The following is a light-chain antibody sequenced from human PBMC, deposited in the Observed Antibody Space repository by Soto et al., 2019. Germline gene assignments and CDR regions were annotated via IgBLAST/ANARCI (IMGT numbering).Light chain of an antibody. CDR3: CSYAGSSTPV. V-gene: IGLV2-23*02. J-gene: IGLJ2*01. CDR1: SSDVGSYNL. Sequence: SALTQPASVSGSPGQSITISCTGTSSDVGSYNLVSWYQQHPGKAPKLMIYEVSKRPSGVSNRFSGSKSGNTASLTISGLQAEDEADYYCCSYAGSSTPVFGGGTKVTVL. CDR2: EVS.